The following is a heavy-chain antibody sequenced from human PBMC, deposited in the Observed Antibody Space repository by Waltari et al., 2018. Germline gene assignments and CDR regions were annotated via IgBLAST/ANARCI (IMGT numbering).Heavy chain of an antibody. V-gene: IGHV3-48*04. CDR1: GFTFSSYS. Sequence: EVQLVESGGGLVQPGGSLRLSCAASGFTFSSYSMNWFRQAPGKGLEWVSYISGDSGSIHYADSVKGRITVSRDNAKNSLYLQMSSLTAEDTAVFYCARDRDWAFDIWGQGTMVTVSS. CDR3: ARDRDWAFDI. D-gene: IGHD2-21*01. J-gene: IGHJ3*02. CDR2: ISGDSGSI.